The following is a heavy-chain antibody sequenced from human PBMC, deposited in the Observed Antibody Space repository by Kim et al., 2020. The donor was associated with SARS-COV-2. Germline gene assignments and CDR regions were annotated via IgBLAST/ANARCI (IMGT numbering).Heavy chain of an antibody. V-gene: IGHV1-2*06. J-gene: IGHJ4*02. D-gene: IGHD1-26*01. CDR1: GYTFTGYY. CDR3: ARDGRSGMGMGWYFDY. CDR2: INPNSGGT. Sequence: ASVKVSCKASGYTFTGYYMHWVRQAPGQGLEWMGRINPNSGGTNYAQKFQGRVTMTRDTSISTAYMELSRLRSDDTAVYFCARDGRSGMGMGWYFDYWGQGTLVTVSS.